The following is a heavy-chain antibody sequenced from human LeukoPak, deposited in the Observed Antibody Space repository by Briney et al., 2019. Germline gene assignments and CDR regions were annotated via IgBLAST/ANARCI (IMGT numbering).Heavy chain of an antibody. V-gene: IGHV4-39*01. CDR3: ARHRSKWLQSSFDY. D-gene: IGHD5-24*01. CDR1: GGSINSSSYY. Sequence: PSETLSLTCTVSGGSINSSSYYWGWIRQPPGKGLEWIGSIFYSGNTYDNPSLKSRVTISVDTSKNQFSLKLNSVTAADTAVYYCARHRSKWLQSSFDYRGQGTLVTVSS. J-gene: IGHJ4*02. CDR2: IFYSGNT.